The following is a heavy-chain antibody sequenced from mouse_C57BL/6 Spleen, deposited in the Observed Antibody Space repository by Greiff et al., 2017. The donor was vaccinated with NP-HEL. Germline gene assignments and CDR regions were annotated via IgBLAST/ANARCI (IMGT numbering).Heavy chain of an antibody. D-gene: IGHD1-3*01. CDR2: IDPSDSET. J-gene: IGHJ1*03. Sequence: QVQLQQPGAELVRPGSSVKLSCKASGYTFTSYWMHWVKQRPIQGLEWIGNIDPSDSETHYNQKFKDKATLTVDKSSSTAYMQLSSLTSEDSAVYYCARSGYYWYFDVWGTGTPVTVSS. CDR3: ARSGYYWYFDV. V-gene: IGHV1-52*01. CDR1: GYTFTSYW.